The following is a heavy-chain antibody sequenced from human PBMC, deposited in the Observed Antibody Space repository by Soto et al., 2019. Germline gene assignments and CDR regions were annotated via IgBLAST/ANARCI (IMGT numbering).Heavy chain of an antibody. CDR1: GFTFSSYN. V-gene: IGHV3-21*06. J-gene: IGHJ4*02. CDR2: ISSSRSYI. Sequence: LRLSCAASGFTFSSYNMNWVRQAPGKGLEWVSSISSSRSYIYYADSVKGRFTISRDSSKNTLSLQMSSLRPEDTAIYYCAKDLIQFLEWFRPYFDDWGQGTLVTVSS. CDR3: AKDLIQFLEWFRPYFDD. D-gene: IGHD3-3*01.